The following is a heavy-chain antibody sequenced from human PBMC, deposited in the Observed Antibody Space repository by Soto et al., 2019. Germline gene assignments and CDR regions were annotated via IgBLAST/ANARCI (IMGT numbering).Heavy chain of an antibody. Sequence: SVKVSCKASGVTFSSYAISWVRQAPGQGLEWMGGIIPIFGTANYAQKFQGRVTITADESTSTAYMELSSLRSEDTAVYYCARPGGSGPEYFQHWGQGTLVTVSS. CDR3: ARPGGSGPEYFQH. D-gene: IGHD2-15*01. CDR2: IIPIFGTA. CDR1: GVTFSSYA. J-gene: IGHJ1*01. V-gene: IGHV1-69*13.